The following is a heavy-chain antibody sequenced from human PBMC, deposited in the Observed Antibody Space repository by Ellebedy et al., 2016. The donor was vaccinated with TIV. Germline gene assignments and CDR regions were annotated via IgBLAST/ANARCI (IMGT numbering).Heavy chain of an antibody. D-gene: IGHD3-9*01. Sequence: ASVKVSCKASGYTFTSYGINWVRQATGQGLEWMGWMNPNSGNTGYAQKFQGRVTMTRNTSISTAYIKLSSLRSEDTAVYYCAREYYDILTGYYWDYYYYGMDVWGQGTTVTVSS. J-gene: IGHJ6*02. CDR2: MNPNSGNT. CDR3: AREYYDILTGYYWDYYYYGMDV. V-gene: IGHV1-8*02. CDR1: GYTFTSYG.